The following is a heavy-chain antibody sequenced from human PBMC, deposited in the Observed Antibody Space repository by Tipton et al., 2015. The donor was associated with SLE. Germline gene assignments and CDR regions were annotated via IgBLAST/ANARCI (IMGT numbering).Heavy chain of an antibody. CDR3: SRRDDFWSGFSS. CDR1: GVSISDHY. V-gene: IGHV4-34*01. Sequence: TLSLTCTVSGVSISDHYWSWIRQPPGKGLEWLGDINHSGSTNYNPSLKSRLTISVDTSKNQFSLKLSSVTAADTGVYYCSRRDDFWSGFSSWGQGTLVTVSS. D-gene: IGHD3-3*01. CDR2: INHSGST. J-gene: IGHJ5*02.